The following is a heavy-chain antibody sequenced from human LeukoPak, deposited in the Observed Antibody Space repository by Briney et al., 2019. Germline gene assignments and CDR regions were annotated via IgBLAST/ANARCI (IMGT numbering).Heavy chain of an antibody. Sequence: ASVKVSCKASGGTFSSYAMSWVRQAPGQGLEWMGRIIPIFGTANYAQKFQGRVTITTDESTSTAYMELSSLRSEDTAVYYCARVGCSSSSCLAYWGQGTLVTVSS. J-gene: IGHJ4*02. CDR1: GGTFSSYA. CDR2: IIPIFGTA. D-gene: IGHD2-2*01. CDR3: ARVGCSSSSCLAY. V-gene: IGHV1-69*05.